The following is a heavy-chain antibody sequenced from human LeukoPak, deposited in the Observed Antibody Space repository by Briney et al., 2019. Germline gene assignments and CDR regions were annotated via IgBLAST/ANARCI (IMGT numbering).Heavy chain of an antibody. D-gene: IGHD3-10*01. CDR2: VFYNGAT. V-gene: IGHV4-39*07. CDR3: ARQKGFGELLLDY. CDR1: GGSISSSIYY. J-gene: IGHJ4*02. Sequence: SETLSLTCIVSGGSISSSIYYWAWVRQPPGKGLEWIGTVFYNGATQYSPSLRSRVTISVDTSKNQFSLKVRSVTAADTAVYYCARQKGFGELLLDYWGQGILVTVSS.